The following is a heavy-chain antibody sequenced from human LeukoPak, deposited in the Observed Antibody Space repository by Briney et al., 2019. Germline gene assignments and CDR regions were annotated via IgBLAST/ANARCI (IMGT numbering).Heavy chain of an antibody. D-gene: IGHD6-19*01. Sequence: GGSLRLSCAASGFTFSSYAVTWVRQAPGKGLEWVSSITGSGDTAFYADSVKGRFTISRDNAKNSLYLQMNSLRAEDTAVYYCARCQYNSSPDFWGQGTLVTVSS. CDR2: ITGSGDTA. CDR3: ARCQYNSSPDF. CDR1: GFTFSSYA. J-gene: IGHJ4*02. V-gene: IGHV3-23*01.